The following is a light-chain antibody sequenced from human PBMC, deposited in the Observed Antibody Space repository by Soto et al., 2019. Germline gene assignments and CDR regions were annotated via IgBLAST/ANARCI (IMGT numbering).Light chain of an antibody. Sequence: QSALTQPPSASGPPGQSVTISCTRTSSDVGGYNYVSWYRQHPGKAPKLMIYDVSKRPSGVPDRFSGSKSANTASLTVSGLQAEDEADYYCSSYAGSNNLGVFGGGTKLTVL. J-gene: IGLJ2*01. CDR3: SSYAGSNNLGV. V-gene: IGLV2-8*01. CDR1: SSDVGGYNY. CDR2: DVS.